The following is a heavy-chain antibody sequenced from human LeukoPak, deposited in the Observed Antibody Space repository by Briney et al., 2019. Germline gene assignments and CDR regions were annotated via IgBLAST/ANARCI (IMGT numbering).Heavy chain of an antibody. V-gene: IGHV3-23*01. CDR3: ARDKFGGTDY. CDR2: ISGSGGST. J-gene: IGHJ4*02. D-gene: IGHD3-16*01. Sequence: GGSLRLSCAASGFTFSSYAMSWVRQAPGKGLEWVSAISGSGGSTYYADSVKGRFTISRDNAKNSLYLQMNSLRAEDTAVYYCARDKFGGTDYWGQGTLVTVSS. CDR1: GFTFSSYA.